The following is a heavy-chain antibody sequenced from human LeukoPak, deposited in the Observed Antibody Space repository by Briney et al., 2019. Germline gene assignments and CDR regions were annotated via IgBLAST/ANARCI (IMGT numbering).Heavy chain of an antibody. J-gene: IGHJ5*02. V-gene: IGHV1-24*01. CDR1: GYTLTELS. CDR2: FDPEDGET. D-gene: IGHD6-13*01. Sequence: ASVKVSCKVSGYTLTELSMHWVRQAPGKGLEWMGGFDPEDGETIYAQKFQGRVTMTEDTSTDIAYMELSSLRSEDTAVYYCARAPFLYSSSLRFDPWGQGTLATVSS. CDR3: ARAPFLYSSSLRFDP.